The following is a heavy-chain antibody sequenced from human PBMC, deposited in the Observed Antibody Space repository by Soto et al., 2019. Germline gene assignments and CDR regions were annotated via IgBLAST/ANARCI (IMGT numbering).Heavy chain of an antibody. CDR2: IGTSSSYI. J-gene: IGHJ6*02. CDR1: GFTFSSYT. V-gene: IGHV3-21*01. Sequence: EVQLVESEGGLVKPGGSLRLSCAASGFTFSSYTMNWVRQAPGRGLEWVSSIGTSSSYIYYADSVKGRFTISRDNAKNSLFLQMNSLRADDTAVYYCARDSVRDYLYYYYGMDVWGQGTTVTVSS. CDR3: ARDSVRDYLYYYYGMDV. D-gene: IGHD4-17*01.